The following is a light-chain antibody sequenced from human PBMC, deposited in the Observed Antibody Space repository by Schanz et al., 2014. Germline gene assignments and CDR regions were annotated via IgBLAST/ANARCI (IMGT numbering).Light chain of an antibody. CDR2: DVN. Sequence: QSALTQPRSVSGSPGQSVTISCTGTSSDVGGYNYVSWYQQHPGKAPKLMIYDVNKRPSGVSNRFSGSKSGNTASLTISGLQAEDEADYYCSSYTISTTLVFGGGTKLTVL. V-gene: IGLV2-14*01. J-gene: IGLJ2*01. CDR3: SSYTISTTLV. CDR1: SSDVGGYNY.